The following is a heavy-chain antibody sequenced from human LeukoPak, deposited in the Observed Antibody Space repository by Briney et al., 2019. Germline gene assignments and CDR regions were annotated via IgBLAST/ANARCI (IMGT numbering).Heavy chain of an antibody. V-gene: IGHV3-30*04. J-gene: IGHJ4*02. CDR2: ISYDGSNK. CDR3: ARDSRAYCGGDCQNGYDDFDY. Sequence: PGRSLRLSCAASGFTFSSCAMHWVRQAPGKGLEWVAVISYDGSNKYYADSVKGRFTISRDNSKNTLYLQMNSLRAEDTAVYYCARDSRAYCGGDCQNGYDDFDYWGQGTLVTVSS. CDR1: GFTFSSCA. D-gene: IGHD2-21*02.